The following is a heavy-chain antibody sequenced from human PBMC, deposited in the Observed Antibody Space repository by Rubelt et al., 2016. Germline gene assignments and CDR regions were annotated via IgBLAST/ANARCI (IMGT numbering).Heavy chain of an antibody. J-gene: IGHJ4*02. Sequence: QLTLKESGPTLVKPTQTLTLTCTFSGFSLTTSGVGVGWIRQPPGKALEWLALIYWDDDKRHSPSLSSRLTITQDTSKNQVVLTMTTMEHVDTATYYVVHRRLSIAVTGTLVDFWGQGTLATVSS. D-gene: IGHD6-19*01. V-gene: IGHV2-5*02. CDR1: GFSLTTSGVG. CDR3: VHRRLSIAVTGTLVDF. CDR2: IYWDDDK.